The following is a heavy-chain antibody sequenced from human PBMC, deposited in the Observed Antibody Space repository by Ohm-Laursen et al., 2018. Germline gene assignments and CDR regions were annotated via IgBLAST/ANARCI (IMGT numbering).Heavy chain of an antibody. V-gene: IGHV3-33*08. D-gene: IGHD3-3*01. CDR2: LWYDGSNK. Sequence: SLRLSCTASEFTVSTNYMHWVRQAPGKGLEWVSLLWYDGSNKLYAESVKGRFTISRDTSKKTLYLQMSALSAEDTAVYYCARDRTVYGVGNGLDALDVWGQGTMVTVSS. CDR3: ARDRTVYGVGNGLDALDV. CDR1: EFTVSTNY. J-gene: IGHJ3*01.